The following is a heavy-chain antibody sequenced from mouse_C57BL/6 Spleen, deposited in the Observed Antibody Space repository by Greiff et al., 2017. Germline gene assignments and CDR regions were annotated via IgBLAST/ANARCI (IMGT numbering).Heavy chain of an antibody. J-gene: IGHJ2*01. CDR1: GYSFTGYF. CDR3: ASGYYYGYFDY. CDR2: INPYNGDT. V-gene: IGHV1-20*01. Sequence: EVQLQQSGPELVKPGDSVKISCKASGYSFTGYFMNWVMQSHGKSLEWIGRINPYNGDTFYNQKFKGKATLTVDKSSSTAHMELRSLTSEDSAVYYCASGYYYGYFDYWGQGTTRTVSS. D-gene: IGHD1-1*01.